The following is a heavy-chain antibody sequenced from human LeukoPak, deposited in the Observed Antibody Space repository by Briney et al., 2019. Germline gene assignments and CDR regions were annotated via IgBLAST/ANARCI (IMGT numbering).Heavy chain of an antibody. Sequence: PGGSLRLSCAASGFTFSDYYMIWIRQAPGKGLEWVSYISSSGSTIYDADSVKGRFTISRDNAKNSLYLQMNSLRAEDTAVYYCARFPGSHYSSPLDYWGQGTLVTASS. CDR1: GFTFSDYY. CDR3: ARFPGSHYSSPLDY. CDR2: ISSSGSTI. D-gene: IGHD6-13*01. J-gene: IGHJ4*02. V-gene: IGHV3-11*01.